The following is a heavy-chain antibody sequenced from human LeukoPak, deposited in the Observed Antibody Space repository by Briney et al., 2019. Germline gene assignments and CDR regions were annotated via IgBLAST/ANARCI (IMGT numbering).Heavy chain of an antibody. V-gene: IGHV3-7*03. D-gene: IGHD3-10*01. CDR1: GFTFSSYW. J-gene: IGHJ4*02. CDR2: IKQDGSEK. Sequence: GGSLRLSCAASGFTFSSYWMSWVRQAPGKGLEWVANIKQDGSEKYYVDSVKGRFTISRDNAKNSLYLQMNSLRAEDTAMYYCARVILYGSGSYYIDYWGQGTLVTVSS. CDR3: ARVILYGSGSYYIDY.